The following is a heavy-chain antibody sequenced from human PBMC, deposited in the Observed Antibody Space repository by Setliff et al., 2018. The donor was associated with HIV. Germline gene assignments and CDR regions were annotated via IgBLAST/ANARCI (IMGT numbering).Heavy chain of an antibody. CDR2: ISHTGST. D-gene: IGHD2-2*02. J-gene: IGHJ4*02. CDR3: ARDKRYRFTFDS. CDR1: GESFSAYY. V-gene: IGHV4-34*01. Sequence: SETLSLTCAVYGESFSAYYWSWIRQSPEMGLEWIAEISHTGSTKYNPSLGSRVTISLATSKNQFSLSLRSLSAADTAVYYCARDKRYRFTFDSWGQGTLVTVSS.